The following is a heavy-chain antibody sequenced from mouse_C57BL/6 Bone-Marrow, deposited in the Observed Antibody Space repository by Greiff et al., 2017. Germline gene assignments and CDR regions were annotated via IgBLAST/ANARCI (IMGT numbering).Heavy chain of an antibody. CDR3: AGGYSNYFAWLAY. Sequence: EVKLMESGGGLVKPGGSLKLSCAASGFTFSDYGMHWVRQAPEKGLEWVAYISSGSSTIYYADTVTGRFTITRDNAKYTLFLQMTSLRYEETAMYDCAGGYSNYFAWLAYWGQGTLVTVSA. V-gene: IGHV5-17*01. D-gene: IGHD2-5*01. CDR2: ISSGSSTI. CDR1: GFTFSDYG. J-gene: IGHJ3*01.